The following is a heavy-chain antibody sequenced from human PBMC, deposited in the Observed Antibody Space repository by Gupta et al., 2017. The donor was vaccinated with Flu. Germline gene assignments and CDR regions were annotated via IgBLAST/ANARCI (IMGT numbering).Heavy chain of an antibody. D-gene: IGHD6-6*01. CDR3: ARGRGYSSSSFYYYYGMDV. CDR2: INHSGST. J-gene: IGHJ6*02. CDR1: GGSFSGYY. V-gene: IGHV4-34*01. Sequence: QVQLQQWGAGLLKPSETLSLTCAVYGGSFSGYYWSWIRQPPGKGLEWIGEINHSGSTNYNPSLKSRVTISVDTSKNQFSLKLSSVTAADTAVYYCARGRGYSSSSFYYYYGMDVWGQGTTVTGSS.